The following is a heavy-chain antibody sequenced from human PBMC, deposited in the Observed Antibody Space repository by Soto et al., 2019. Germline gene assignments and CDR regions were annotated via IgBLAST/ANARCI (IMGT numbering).Heavy chain of an antibody. CDR1: GYTFTSYG. CDR2: ISAYNGNT. J-gene: IGHJ4*02. Sequence: QVQLVQSGAEVKKPGASVQVSCKASGYTFTSYGISWVRQAPGQVLEWMGWISAYNGNTNYAQKLQGRVTMTTDTSTSTAYMELRSLRSDDTAVYCCARARYSSGYPPYADYWGQGTLVTVSS. D-gene: IGHD3-22*01. CDR3: ARARYSSGYPPYADY. V-gene: IGHV1-18*01.